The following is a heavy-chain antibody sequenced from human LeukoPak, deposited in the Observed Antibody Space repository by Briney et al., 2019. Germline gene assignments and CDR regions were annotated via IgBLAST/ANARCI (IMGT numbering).Heavy chain of an antibody. Sequence: SETLSLTCSVYGGSFRGYYWSWIRQPPGKGLEWIGEINHSGSTNYNPSLKSRVTISVDTSKNQFSLKLSSVTAADTAVYYCARGRGGGYSNRYYFDYWGQGTLVTVSS. J-gene: IGHJ4*02. D-gene: IGHD4-11*01. CDR1: GGSFRGYY. V-gene: IGHV4-34*01. CDR3: ARGRGGGYSNRYYFDY. CDR2: INHSGST.